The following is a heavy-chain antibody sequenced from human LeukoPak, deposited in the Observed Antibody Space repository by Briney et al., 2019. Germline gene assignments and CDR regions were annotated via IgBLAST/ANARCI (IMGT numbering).Heavy chain of an antibody. V-gene: IGHV4-34*01. CDR2: VNHSGST. Sequence: SETLSLTCAVYGGSFSGYYWSWIRQPPGKGLEWIGEVNHSGSTNYNPSLKSRVTISVDTSKNQFSLKLSSVTAADTAVYYCARGGKLLWFGEGRDAFDVWGQGTMVTVSS. CDR3: ARGGKLLWFGEGRDAFDV. CDR1: GGSFSGYY. D-gene: IGHD3-10*01. J-gene: IGHJ3*01.